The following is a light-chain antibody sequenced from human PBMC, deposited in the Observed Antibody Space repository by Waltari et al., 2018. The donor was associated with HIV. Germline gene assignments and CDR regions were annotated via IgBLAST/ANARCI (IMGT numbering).Light chain of an antibody. V-gene: IGLV3-19*01. J-gene: IGLJ2*01. CDR3: NSRDSSGNHLGVV. Sequence: SSELTQDPAVSVALGQTVRITCQGDSLRSYNSSWYQQKPGQAPVLVIYGKNNRPSGIPDRFSGSSSGNTASLTITGAQAEDDADYYCNSRDSSGNHLGVVFGGGTKLTVL. CDR2: GKN. CDR1: SLRSYN.